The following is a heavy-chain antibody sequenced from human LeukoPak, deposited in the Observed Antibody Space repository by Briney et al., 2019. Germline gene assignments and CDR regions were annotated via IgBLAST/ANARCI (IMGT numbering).Heavy chain of an antibody. Sequence: SETLSLTCSVSGDSITGYSWSWIRQTPGKGLEWIGYIYYNGDTHYNPSLNSRLSMSVDTPKKQFSLNLNSVTAADTAVYYCAKSNGYGLIDIWGQGTMVTVSS. CDR1: GDSITGYS. D-gene: IGHD3-22*01. CDR3: AKSNGYGLIDI. CDR2: IYYNGDT. V-gene: IGHV4-59*12. J-gene: IGHJ3*02.